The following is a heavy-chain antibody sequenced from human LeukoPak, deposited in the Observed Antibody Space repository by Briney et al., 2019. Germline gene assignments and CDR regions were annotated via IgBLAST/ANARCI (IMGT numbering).Heavy chain of an antibody. CDR1: GFTFDDYA. CDR3: AISYNGVGGNWEGEFDY. CDR2: ISWNSGSI. D-gene: IGHD4-23*01. J-gene: IGHJ4*02. Sequence: GGSLRLSCAASGFTFDDYAMHWVRQAPGKGLEWVSGISWNSGSIGYADSVKGRFTISRDNAKNSLYLQMNSLRAEDMALYYCAISYNGVGGNWEGEFDYWGQGTLVTVSS. V-gene: IGHV3-9*03.